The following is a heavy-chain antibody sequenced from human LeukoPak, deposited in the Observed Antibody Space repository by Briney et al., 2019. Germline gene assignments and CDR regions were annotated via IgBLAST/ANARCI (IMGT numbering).Heavy chain of an antibody. V-gene: IGHV1-69*05. J-gene: IGHJ6*03. CDR1: GGTFSSYA. Sequence: SVKVSCKASGGTFSSYAISWVRQAPGQGLEWMGGIIPIFGTANYAQKFQGRVTITTDESTSTAYMELSSLRSEDTAVYYCARGGCSSTSCYKDYYYYYYMDVWGKGTTVTVSS. CDR2: IIPIFGTA. CDR3: ARGGCSSTSCYKDYYYYYYMDV. D-gene: IGHD2-2*02.